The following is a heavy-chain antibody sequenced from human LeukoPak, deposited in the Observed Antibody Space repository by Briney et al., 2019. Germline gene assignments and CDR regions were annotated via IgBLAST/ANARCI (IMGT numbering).Heavy chain of an antibody. CDR1: GASISGYY. V-gene: IGHV4-59*01. Sequence: PSETLSLTCTVSGASISGYYWSWIRQPPGKGLEWIGYIHNSGGSNSNPPLKSRVTISVDTSDRQFSLRLTSVTAADTAMYYCAGGEEWDKGCAGYWGQGTLITVSS. CDR2: IHNSGGS. CDR3: AGGEEWDKGCAGY. J-gene: IGHJ4*02. D-gene: IGHD1-26*01.